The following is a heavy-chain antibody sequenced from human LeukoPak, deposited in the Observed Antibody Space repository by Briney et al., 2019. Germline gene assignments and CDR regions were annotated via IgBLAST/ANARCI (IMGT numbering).Heavy chain of an antibody. CDR1: GFTVSSNY. Sequence: GGSLRLSCAASGFTVSSNYMSWVRQAPGKGLEWISVIYSGGGTYYADSVKGRFSISRDNSKNTLYLQMNSLRAEDTAVYYCAKFGSSGWPPQDYWGQGTLVTVSS. CDR3: AKFGSSGWPPQDY. V-gene: IGHV3-66*01. D-gene: IGHD6-19*01. CDR2: IYSGGGT. J-gene: IGHJ4*02.